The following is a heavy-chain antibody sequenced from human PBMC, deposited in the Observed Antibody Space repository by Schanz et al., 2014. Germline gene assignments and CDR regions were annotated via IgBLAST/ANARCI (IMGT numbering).Heavy chain of an antibody. CDR2: ISNSGYTI. Sequence: EVQLVESGGGLVQPGGSLRLSCVASGFTFSGSVMHWVRQAPGKGLEWVSYISNSGYTIYYADSVKGRFTISRDNSKNTLYLQMNSLRAEDTAVYYCARSGVDVWGQGTTVTVSS. D-gene: IGHD3-10*01. CDR3: ARSGVDV. J-gene: IGHJ6*02. CDR1: GFTFSGSV. V-gene: IGHV3-48*01.